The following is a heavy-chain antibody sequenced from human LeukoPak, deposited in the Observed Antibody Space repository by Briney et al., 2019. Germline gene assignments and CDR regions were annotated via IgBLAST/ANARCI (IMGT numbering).Heavy chain of an antibody. Sequence: GGSLRLSCAASGFTFSSYSMNWVRQAPGKGLEWVSYISSSSSTIYYADSVKGRFTISRDNSENTLYLQMNSLRAEDTAVYYCARGLTYYDILTGYYLGNWFDPWGQGTLVTVSS. D-gene: IGHD3-9*01. V-gene: IGHV3-48*01. CDR1: GFTFSSYS. J-gene: IGHJ5*02. CDR3: ARGLTYYDILTGYYLGNWFDP. CDR2: ISSSSSTI.